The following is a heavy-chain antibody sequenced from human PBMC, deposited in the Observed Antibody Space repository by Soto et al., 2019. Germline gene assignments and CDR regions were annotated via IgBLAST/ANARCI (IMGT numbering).Heavy chain of an antibody. D-gene: IGHD3-22*01. CDR3: ARGLVTYYYESSGYSRRLYFDY. J-gene: IGHJ4*02. CDR2: INHSGST. V-gene: IGHV4-34*01. Sequence: QVQLQQWGAGLLKPSETLSLTCAVYGGSFSRYYWSWIRQPPGKGLEWIGEINHSGSTNYNPSLKSRVTISRDTSKHHFSLKLRSVTAADTAVYYCARGLVTYYYESSGYSRRLYFDYWGQGTLVTVSS. CDR1: GGSFSRYY.